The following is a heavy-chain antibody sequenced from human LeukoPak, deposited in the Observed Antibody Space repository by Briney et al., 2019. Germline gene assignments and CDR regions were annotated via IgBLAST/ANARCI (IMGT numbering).Heavy chain of an antibody. CDR1: GFTFSSYE. CDR2: ISSSGSTI. V-gene: IGHV3-48*03. J-gene: IGHJ4*02. Sequence: GGSLRLSCAASGFTFSSYEMNWVRQAPGKGLEWVSYISSSGSTIYYADSVKGRFTISRDNAKNSLYLQMNSLRAEDTAVYYCAGVGIVVVSDYWGQGTLVTVSS. D-gene: IGHD3-22*01. CDR3: AGVGIVVVSDY.